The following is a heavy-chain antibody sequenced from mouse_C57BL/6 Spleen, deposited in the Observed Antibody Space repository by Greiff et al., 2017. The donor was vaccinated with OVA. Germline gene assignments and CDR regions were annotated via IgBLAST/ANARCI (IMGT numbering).Heavy chain of an antibody. CDR1: GFTFSDYY. J-gene: IGHJ4*01. V-gene: IGHV5-16*01. D-gene: IGHD4-1*01. CDR3: ARETGTRAMDY. Sequence: EVKVVESEGGLVQPGSSMKLSCTASGFTFSDYYMAWVRQVPEKGLEWVANINYDGSSTYYLDSLKSRFIISRDNAKNILYLQMSSLKSEDTATYYCARETGTRAMDYWGQGTSVTVSS. CDR2: INYDGSST.